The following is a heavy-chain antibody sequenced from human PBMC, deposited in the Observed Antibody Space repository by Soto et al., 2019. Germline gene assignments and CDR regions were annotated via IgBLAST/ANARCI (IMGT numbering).Heavy chain of an antibody. CDR3: TRVQDIVVLVAATNYYGMDV. CDR2: IRSKAYGGTT. CDR1: GFTFGEYA. J-gene: IGHJ6*02. V-gene: IGHV3-49*03. Sequence: GGSLGLSCTASGFTFGEYAMSWFRQGPGKGLEWVGFIRSKAYGGTTEYAASVKGRFTISRDDSKSIAYLQMNSLKTEDTAVYYCTRVQDIVVLVAATNYYGMDVWGQGPTVTVSS. D-gene: IGHD2-15*01.